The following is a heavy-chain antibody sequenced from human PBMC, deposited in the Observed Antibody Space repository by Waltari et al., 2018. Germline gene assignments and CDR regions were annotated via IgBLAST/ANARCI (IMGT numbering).Heavy chain of an antibody. CDR3: ARVRYSSSWYYFDY. J-gene: IGHJ4*02. CDR2: IYYSGST. D-gene: IGHD6-13*01. Sequence: QLQLQESGPGLVNPSETLSLTCPVSGGAISSSSYYWGWIRQPPGKGLEWIGSIYYSGSTYYNPSLNSRVTISVDTSKNQFSLKLSSVTAADTAVYYCARVRYSSSWYYFDYWGQGTLVTVSS. CDR1: GGAISSSSYY. V-gene: IGHV4-39*07.